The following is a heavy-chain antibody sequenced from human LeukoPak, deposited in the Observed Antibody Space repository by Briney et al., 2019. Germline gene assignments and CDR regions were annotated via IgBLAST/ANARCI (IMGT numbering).Heavy chain of an antibody. CDR1: GFTFSSYA. CDR3: AKGNNYDFWSGPSRWFDP. CDR2: ISGSGGST. Sequence: GGSLRLSCAASGFTFSSYAMSWVRQAPGEGLEWVSAISGSGGSTYYADSVKGRFTISRDNSKNTLYLQMNSLRAEDTAVYYCAKGNNYDFWSGPSRWFDPWGQGTLVTVSS. J-gene: IGHJ5*02. D-gene: IGHD3-3*01. V-gene: IGHV3-23*01.